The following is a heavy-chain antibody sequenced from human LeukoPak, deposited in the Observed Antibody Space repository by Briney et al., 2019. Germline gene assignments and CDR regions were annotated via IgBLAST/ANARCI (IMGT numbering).Heavy chain of an antibody. D-gene: IGHD5-18*01. V-gene: IGHV3-48*02. CDR3: AREGRGYSYGLVPRLSDY. CDR2: ISSSSSTI. Sequence: GGSLRLSCAASGFTFSSYSMNWVRQAPGKGLEWVSYISSSSSTIYYADSVKGRFTISRDNAKNSLYLQMNSLRDEDTAVYYCAREGRGYSYGLVPRLSDYWGQGTLVTVSS. CDR1: GFTFSSYS. J-gene: IGHJ4*02.